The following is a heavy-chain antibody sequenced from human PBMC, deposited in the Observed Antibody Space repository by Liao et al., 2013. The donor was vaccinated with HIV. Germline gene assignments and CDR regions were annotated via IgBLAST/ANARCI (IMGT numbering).Heavy chain of an antibody. D-gene: IGHD3-22*01. CDR1: GGSISSGDYY. CDR3: AREDGWGYDSRGLLDY. J-gene: IGHJ4*02. V-gene: IGHV4-30-4*08. CDR2: IYYSGST. Sequence: QVQLQESGPGLVKPSQTLSLTCTVSGGSISSGDYYWSWIRQPPGKGLEWIGYIYYSGSTYYNPSLKSRVTISVDMSKNQFSLKLSSVTAADTAVYYCAREDGWGYDSRGLLDYWGQGTLVTVSS.